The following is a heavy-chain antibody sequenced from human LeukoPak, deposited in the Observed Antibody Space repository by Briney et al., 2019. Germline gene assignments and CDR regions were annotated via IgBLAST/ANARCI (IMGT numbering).Heavy chain of an antibody. V-gene: IGHV3-30-3*01. J-gene: IGHJ4*02. CDR2: ISYDESQK. CDR1: GFTLSSFT. CDR3: ASLKRGIAAQYYFDY. D-gene: IGHD6-13*01. Sequence: GGSLRLSCAASGFTLSSFTMHWVRHNPGKGLEWVAVISYDESQKWYADSVKGRFTISRDNAKNSLYLQMNSLRAEDTAVYYCASLKRGIAAQYYFDYWGQGTLVTVSS.